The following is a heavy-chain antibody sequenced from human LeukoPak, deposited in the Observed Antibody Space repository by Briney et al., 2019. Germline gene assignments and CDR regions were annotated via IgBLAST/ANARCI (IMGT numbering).Heavy chain of an antibody. J-gene: IGHJ5*02. CDR3: ARVRSSGWYPRSNWFEP. CDR2: SFPLFGTA. CDR1: GGTFSTYA. Sequence: ASVTVSSTGSGGTFSTYAISSVRQAPGQGLVWIGGSFPLFGTANYAQKFQGRVTITADESTSTAYMELSSLRSEDTAVYYCARVRSSGWYPRSNWFEPWGQGTLVSVSS. D-gene: IGHD6-19*01. V-gene: IGHV1-69*13.